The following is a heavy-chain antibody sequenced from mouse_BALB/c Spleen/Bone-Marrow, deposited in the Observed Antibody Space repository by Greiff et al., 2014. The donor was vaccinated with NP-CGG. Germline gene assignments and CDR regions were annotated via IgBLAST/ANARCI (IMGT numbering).Heavy chain of an antibody. V-gene: IGHV1-7*01. CDR1: GYTFTSYW. CDR2: INTSTGYT. J-gene: IGHJ4*01. Sequence: VQLQQSGAELAKPGASVKMSCKASGYTFTSYWMHWVKQRPGQGLEWIGYINTSTGYTEYNQKFKDKATLTADKSSSTAYMQLSSLTSEDSAVYYCARKGNYVAMDYWGQGTSVTVSS. D-gene: IGHD2-1*01. CDR3: ARKGNYVAMDY.